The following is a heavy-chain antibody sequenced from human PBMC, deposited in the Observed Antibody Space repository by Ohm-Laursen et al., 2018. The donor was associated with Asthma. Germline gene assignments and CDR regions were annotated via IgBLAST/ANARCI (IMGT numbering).Heavy chain of an antibody. V-gene: IGHV3-30*18. CDR1: GFSLSTYG. D-gene: IGHD5-12*01. Sequence: SLRLSCTASGFSLSTYGMHWVRQAPGKGLEWVAGVSIDGSKEFYVDSVMGRFTVSRDNAKNTMYLQMNSLRGEDTAVYFCTKETLPKSASYATYFDLWGPGTLVSVSS. CDR2: VSIDGSKE. CDR3: TKETLPKSASYATYFDL. J-gene: IGHJ4*02.